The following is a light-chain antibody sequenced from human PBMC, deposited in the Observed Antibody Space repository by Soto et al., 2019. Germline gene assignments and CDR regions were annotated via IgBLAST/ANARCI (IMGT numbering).Light chain of an antibody. V-gene: IGKV1-5*01. CDR3: QQYGSSPRIT. CDR1: RSISDW. Sequence: IQMTQSPSSLSPSVGDRVTITCRASRSISDWLAWYQQKPGKAPELLIFDASNLKSGVPSRFSGSGSGTDFTLTISRLEPEDFAVYYCQQYGSSPRITFGGGTKVDIK. CDR2: DAS. J-gene: IGKJ4*01.